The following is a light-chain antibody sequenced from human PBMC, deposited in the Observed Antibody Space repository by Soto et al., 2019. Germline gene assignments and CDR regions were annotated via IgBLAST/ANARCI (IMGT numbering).Light chain of an antibody. CDR3: SSYTSSIPRV. V-gene: IGLV2-14*01. CDR2: EVS. Sequence: QSALTQPASVSGSPGQSITISCTGTSSDVGGYNYVSWYQQHPGKAPKLMIYEVSNRPSGVSNRFSGSKSGNTASLTISGIQAEDEADYYCSSYTSSIPRVFGGGTKLTVL. CDR1: SSDVGGYNY. J-gene: IGLJ3*02.